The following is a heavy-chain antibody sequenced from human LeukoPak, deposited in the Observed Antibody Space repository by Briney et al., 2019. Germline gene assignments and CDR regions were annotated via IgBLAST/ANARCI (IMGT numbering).Heavy chain of an antibody. CDR2: ISYDGSNK. CDR3: AKKIKGSGMDV. D-gene: IGHD3-10*01. J-gene: IGHJ6*02. CDR1: GFTFSSYA. V-gene: IGHV3-30*18. Sequence: RGPLRLSCAASGFTFSSYAMHWVRHAPGKGLEWVSFISYDGSNKYYADSGMGQFTISRDNSKNTLYLQMNSLRAEETAVYYCAKKIKGSGMDVWGQGTMVTVSS.